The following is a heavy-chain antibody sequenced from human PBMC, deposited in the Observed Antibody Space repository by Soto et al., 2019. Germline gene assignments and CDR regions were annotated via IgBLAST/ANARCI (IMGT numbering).Heavy chain of an antibody. J-gene: IGHJ6*02. Sequence: PGGSLRLSCTASGFSISSYWMSWVRQAPGKGLEWVSYISSSSSTIYYADSVKGRFTISRDNAKNSLYLQMNSLRDEDTAVYYCARPEYSSSSYGMDVWGQGTTVTVSS. D-gene: IGHD6-6*01. CDR3: ARPEYSSSSYGMDV. CDR2: ISSSSSTI. CDR1: GFSISSYW. V-gene: IGHV3-48*02.